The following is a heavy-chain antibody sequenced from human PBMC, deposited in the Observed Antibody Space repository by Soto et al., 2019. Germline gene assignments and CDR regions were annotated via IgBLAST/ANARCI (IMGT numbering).Heavy chain of an antibody. J-gene: IGHJ5*02. V-gene: IGHV3-23*01. D-gene: IGHD6-19*01. CDR3: VILADGKFDL. CDR1: GFNFGSNS. Sequence: EVLLLGSGGGLVQPGGSLRLSCSASGFNFGSNSMTWVRQAPGKGLEYVASISDTSHRIFHADPLKGRFTISRDNSRNRLYLEMKSLRAADTALYYCVILADGKFDLWGQGTLVIVSS. CDR2: ISDTSHRI.